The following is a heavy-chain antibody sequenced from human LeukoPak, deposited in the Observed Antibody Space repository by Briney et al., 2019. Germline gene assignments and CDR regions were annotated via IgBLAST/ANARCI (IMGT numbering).Heavy chain of an antibody. CDR3: AKDLHGGYSSDY. Sequence: GGSLRLSCAASGFTFNNIGMHWVRQAPGKGLEFVSFIGFEGVDKYYADSVKGRFTISKDYSKATLYLQMNSLRPEDTASYYCAKDLHGGYSSDYWGQGTLVTVSS. V-gene: IGHV3-30*02. D-gene: IGHD4-23*01. J-gene: IGHJ4*02. CDR1: GFTFNNIG. CDR2: IGFEGVDK.